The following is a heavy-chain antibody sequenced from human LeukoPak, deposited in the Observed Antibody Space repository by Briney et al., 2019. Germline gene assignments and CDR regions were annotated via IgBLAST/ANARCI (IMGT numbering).Heavy chain of an antibody. CDR2: ISPRGDFT. Sequence: GGSLRLSCAASGFSFSGHSMTSVRQAPGKGLDWVATISPRGDFTFYADSVKGRFTVSRDNSGNTLYLQMSTLRVEDTAVYYCSAQPASLAGAMHSSGQGALVTVSS. CDR3: SAQPASLAGAMHS. J-gene: IGHJ4*02. V-gene: IGHV3-23*01. CDR1: GFSFSGHS. D-gene: IGHD6-19*01.